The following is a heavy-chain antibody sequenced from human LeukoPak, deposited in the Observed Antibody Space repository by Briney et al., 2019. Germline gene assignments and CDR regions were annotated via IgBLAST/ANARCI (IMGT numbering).Heavy chain of an antibody. CDR1: GFSFRIYA. CDR2: ISGSGDNT. CDR3: ANYFGSGSQNYFDS. V-gene: IGHV3-23*01. Sequence: GGSLRLSCAASGFSFRIYAMGWVRQAPGKGLEWVSAISGSGDNTYYPDSVKGRFTISRDNPKNTVYVQMNRLRDEDTAVYYCANYFGSGSQNYFDSWGQGTLVTVSS. J-gene: IGHJ4*02. D-gene: IGHD3-10*01.